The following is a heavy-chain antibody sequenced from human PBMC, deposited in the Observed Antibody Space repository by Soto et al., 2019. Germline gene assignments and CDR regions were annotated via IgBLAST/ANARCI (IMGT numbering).Heavy chain of an antibody. J-gene: IGHJ4*02. V-gene: IGHV4-31*03. D-gene: IGHD6-13*01. CDR1: GGSISSGGYY. CDR3: ARDSGGGTYSSSWDN. Sequence: ASETLSLTCTVSGGSISSGGYYWSWIRQHPGKGLEWIGYIYYSGSTYYNPSLKSRVTISVDTSKNQFSLKLSSVTAADTAVYYCARDSGGGTYSSSWDNWGQGTLVTVSS. CDR2: IYYSGST.